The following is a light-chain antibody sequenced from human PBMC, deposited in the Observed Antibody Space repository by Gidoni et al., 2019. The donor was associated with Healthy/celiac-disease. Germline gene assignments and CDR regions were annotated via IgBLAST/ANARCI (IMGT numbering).Light chain of an antibody. Sequence: IQLTQSPSSLSASVGDRVTITCQASQVISNYLHWYQQKPGKAPKLLIYDASNLERGVPSRFSGSGSGTDFTFTISSLQPEDIATYYCQQYDNHPRTFGQGTKVEIK. V-gene: IGKV1-33*01. J-gene: IGKJ1*01. CDR3: QQYDNHPRT. CDR1: QVISNY. CDR2: DAS.